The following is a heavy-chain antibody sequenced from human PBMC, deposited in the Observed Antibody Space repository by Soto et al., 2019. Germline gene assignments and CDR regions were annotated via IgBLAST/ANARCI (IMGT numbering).Heavy chain of an antibody. V-gene: IGHV3-7*03. D-gene: IGHD3-16*01. CDR2: IKQDGNEK. Sequence: VQLLGSGGGLVQPGGSLRLSCAASGFNFNQYWMSWVRQAPGQGLEWVANIKQDGNEKYYVDSVKGRFTISRDNAKNSLFLQMNSLRAEDTAIYYCATMGSPQMHYPSLYYYFDFWGQGTLVTVSS. CDR1: GFNFNQYW. CDR3: ATMGSPQMHYPSLYYYFDF. J-gene: IGHJ4*02.